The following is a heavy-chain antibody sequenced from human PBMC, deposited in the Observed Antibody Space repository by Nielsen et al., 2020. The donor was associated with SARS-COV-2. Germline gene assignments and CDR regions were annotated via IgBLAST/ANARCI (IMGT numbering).Heavy chain of an antibody. CDR1: GGSLSGYY. CDR3: ARGIQLRAFDI. CDR2: INHSGST. Sequence: SETLSLTCAVYGGSLSGYYWSWIRQPPGKGLEWIGEINHSGSTNYNPSLKSRVTISVDTSKNQFSLKLSSVTAADTAVYYCARGIQLRAFDIWGQGTMVTVSS. V-gene: IGHV4-34*01. J-gene: IGHJ3*02. D-gene: IGHD5-18*01.